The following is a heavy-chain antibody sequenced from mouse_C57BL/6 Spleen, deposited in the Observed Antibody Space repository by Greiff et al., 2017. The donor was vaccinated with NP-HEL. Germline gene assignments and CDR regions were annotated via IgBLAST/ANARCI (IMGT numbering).Heavy chain of an antibody. CDR3: ARDYGSSYGAMDY. V-gene: IGHV5-4*01. CDR1: GFTFSSYA. J-gene: IGHJ4*01. D-gene: IGHD1-1*01. Sequence: EVKVVESGGGLVKPGGSLKLSCAASGFTFSSYAMSWVRQTPEKRLEWVATISDGGSYTYYPDNVKGRFTISRDHAKNNLYLQMSHLKSEDTAMYYCARDYGSSYGAMDYWGQGTSVTVSS. CDR2: ISDGGSYT.